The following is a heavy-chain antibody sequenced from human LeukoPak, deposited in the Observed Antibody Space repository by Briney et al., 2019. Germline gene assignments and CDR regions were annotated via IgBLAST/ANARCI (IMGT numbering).Heavy chain of an antibody. D-gene: IGHD4-23*01. Sequence: GGSLRLSCAASGFTFSSYAMHWVRQAPGKGLEWVAVISYDGSNKYYADSVKGRFTISRDNSKNTLYLQMNSLRAEDTAVYYCARVPHYGGNSAGDYFDYWGQGTLVTVSS. CDR3: ARVPHYGGNSAGDYFDY. J-gene: IGHJ4*02. CDR1: GFTFSSYA. CDR2: ISYDGSNK. V-gene: IGHV3-30-3*01.